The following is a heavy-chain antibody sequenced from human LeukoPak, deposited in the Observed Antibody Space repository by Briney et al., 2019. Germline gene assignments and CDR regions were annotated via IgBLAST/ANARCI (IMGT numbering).Heavy chain of an antibody. CDR2: IYYSGST. J-gene: IGHJ3*01. D-gene: IGHD2-15*01. Sequence: ASGTLSLTCTVSGGSISSSSYYWGWIRQPPGKGLEWIGSIYYSGSTYYNPSLKSRVTISVDTSKNQFSLKLSSVTAADTAVYYCANADRYCSSGSCPVPDAFDFWGQGTMVTVSS. CDR3: ANADRYCSSGSCPVPDAFDF. V-gene: IGHV4-39*07. CDR1: GGSISSSSYY.